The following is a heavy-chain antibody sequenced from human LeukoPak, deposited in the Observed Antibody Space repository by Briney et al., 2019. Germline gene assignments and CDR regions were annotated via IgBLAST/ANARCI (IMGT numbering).Heavy chain of an antibody. V-gene: IGHV4-39*01. J-gene: IGHJ5*02. CDR3: ARAMVRGAQVWFDP. Sequence: SETLSLTCTVSGGSISSGIYYWSWIRQPPGKGLEWIGSIYYSGSTYYNPSLKSRVTISVDTSKNQFSLKLSSVTAADTAVYYCARAMVRGAQVWFDPWGQGTLVTVSS. D-gene: IGHD3-10*01. CDR1: GGSISSGIYY. CDR2: IYYSGST.